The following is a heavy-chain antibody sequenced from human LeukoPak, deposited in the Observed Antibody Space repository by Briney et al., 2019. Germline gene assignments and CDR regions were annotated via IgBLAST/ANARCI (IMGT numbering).Heavy chain of an antibody. J-gene: IGHJ4*02. D-gene: IGHD2-8*01. V-gene: IGHV3-30*04. CDR1: GFTFSSYA. Sequence: GGSLRLSCAASGFTFSSYAMYWVRQAPGKGLEWVAVISYDGSDKFYADSVKGRFSISRDNSKNTLYLQMNSLRAEDTAVYYCARMVVSAWYFDYWGQGTLVTVSS. CDR2: ISYDGSDK. CDR3: ARMVVSAWYFDY.